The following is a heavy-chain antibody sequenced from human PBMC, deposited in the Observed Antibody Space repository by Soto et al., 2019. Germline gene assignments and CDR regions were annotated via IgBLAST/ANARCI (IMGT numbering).Heavy chain of an antibody. CDR1: GGSFSGYY. CDR2: INHSGST. J-gene: IGHJ4*02. CDR3: ARAVTMVRGVITYYFDY. Sequence: PSETLSLTCAVYGGSFSGYYWSWIRQPPGKGLEWIGEINHSGSTNYNPSLKSRVTISVDTSKNQFSLKLSSVTAADTAVYYCARAVTMVRGVITYYFDYWGQGTLVTVSS. V-gene: IGHV4-34*01. D-gene: IGHD3-10*01.